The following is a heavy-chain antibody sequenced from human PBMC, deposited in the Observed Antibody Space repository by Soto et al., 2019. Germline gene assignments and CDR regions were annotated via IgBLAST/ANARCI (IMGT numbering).Heavy chain of an antibody. CDR1: GYTFTSHY. CDR3: ARDRVGATHYYYYGMDV. D-gene: IGHD1-26*01. Sequence: WASVKVSCKASGYTFTSHYMHWVRQAPGQGLEWMGIINPSGGSTSYAQKFQGRVTMTRDTSTSTVYMELSSLRSEDTAVYYCARDRVGATHYYYYGMDVWGQGTTVTVSS. V-gene: IGHV1-46*01. CDR2: INPSGGST. J-gene: IGHJ6*02.